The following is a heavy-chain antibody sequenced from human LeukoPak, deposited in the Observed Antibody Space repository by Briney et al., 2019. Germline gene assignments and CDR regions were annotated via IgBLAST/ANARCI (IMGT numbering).Heavy chain of an antibody. J-gene: IGHJ5*02. CDR1: GFTFSNYY. CDR3: ARKLSSSWFDP. V-gene: IGHV3-11*01. Sequence: GGSLRLSCAASGFTFSNYYMSWIRQAPGKGLEWVSCISSSGGTIYDADSVKGRFTISRDNAKNSLYLQMNSLRAEDTAVYYCARKLSSSWFDPWGQGTLVTVSS. CDR2: ISSSGGTI.